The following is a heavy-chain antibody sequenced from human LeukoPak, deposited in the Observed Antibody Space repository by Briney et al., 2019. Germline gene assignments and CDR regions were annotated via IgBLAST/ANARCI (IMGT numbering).Heavy chain of an antibody. CDR1: GYTFTSYG. Sequence: GASVKVSCKASGYTFTSYGISWVRQAPGQGLEWMGRISVHSGQTNYVQKFQDRVTLTTDTTTSTAYMELRSLGSGDTAVYYCAREGYYYHTSNGDDHWGQGTLVTVSS. D-gene: IGHD3-22*01. CDR2: ISVHSGQT. V-gene: IGHV1-18*01. J-gene: IGHJ5*02. CDR3: AREGYYYHTSNGDDH.